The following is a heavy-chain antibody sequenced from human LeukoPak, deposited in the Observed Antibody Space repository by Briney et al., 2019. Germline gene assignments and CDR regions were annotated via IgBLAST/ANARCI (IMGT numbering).Heavy chain of an antibody. CDR1: GGSISSYY. CDR3: ARRSYGSGSYPFDY. V-gene: IGHV4-59*01. D-gene: IGHD3-10*01. CDR2: IYYSGST. J-gene: IGHJ4*02. Sequence: SETLSLTCTVSGGSISSYYWSWIRQPPGKGLEWIGYIYYSGSTNYNPSLKSRVTISVDTSKNQFSLKLSSVTAADTAVYYCARRSYGSGSYPFDYWGQGTLVTVS.